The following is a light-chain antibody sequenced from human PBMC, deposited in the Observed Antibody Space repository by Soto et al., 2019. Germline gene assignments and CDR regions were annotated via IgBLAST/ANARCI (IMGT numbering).Light chain of an antibody. CDR2: AAS. CDR3: QPSYSPRRLT. J-gene: IGKJ4*01. V-gene: IGKV1-39*01. CDR1: QSIRSY. Sequence: DIQMTQSPSSLSASVGDRVTITCRASQSIRSYLNWYQQKPGKAPKLLIYAASSLESGVPSRFSGSGSGTDFSLTISSLQPEDFATYYCQPSYSPRRLTFGGGTKVDI.